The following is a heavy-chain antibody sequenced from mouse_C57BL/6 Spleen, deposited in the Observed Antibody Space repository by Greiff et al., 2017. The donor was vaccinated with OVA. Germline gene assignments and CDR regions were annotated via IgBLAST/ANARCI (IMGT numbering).Heavy chain of an antibody. CDR3: ARFTTVSATEDY. Sequence: VQLQQPGAELVKPGASVKLSCKASGYTFTSYWMHWVKQRPGQGLEWIGMIHPNSGSTNYNEKFKSKATLTVDNSSSTAYMQLSSLTSEDSAVYYCARFTTVSATEDYWGQGTTLTVSS. CDR1: GYTFTSYW. D-gene: IGHD1-1*01. V-gene: IGHV1-64*01. CDR2: IHPNSGST. J-gene: IGHJ2*01.